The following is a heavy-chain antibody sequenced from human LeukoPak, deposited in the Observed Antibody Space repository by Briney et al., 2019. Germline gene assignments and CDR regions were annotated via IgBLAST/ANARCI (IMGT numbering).Heavy chain of an antibody. Sequence: SETLSLTCTVSGGSISSYYWSWIRQPPGKGLEWIGYIYYSGSTNYNPSLKSRVTISVDTSKNQFSLKLSSVTAADTAVYCCATGSSSSWDDYWGQGTLVTVSS. CDR1: GGSISSYY. J-gene: IGHJ4*02. V-gene: IGHV4-59*01. CDR3: ATGSSSSWDDY. CDR2: IYYSGST. D-gene: IGHD6-6*01.